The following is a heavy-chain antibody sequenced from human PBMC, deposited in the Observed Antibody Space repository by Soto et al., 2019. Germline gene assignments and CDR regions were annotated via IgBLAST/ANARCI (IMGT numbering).Heavy chain of an antibody. D-gene: IGHD2-8*02. Sequence: GGSLRLSCAASGFTFRNYGMHWVRQGPGKGLEWVAVISHDGSDKYYADSMKGRFIISRDNSENTLFLNMNSLKPEDTAVYYCEKENHHLVHDYWGQGTLVTVS. CDR3: EKENHHLVHDY. J-gene: IGHJ4*02. CDR2: ISHDGSDK. CDR1: GFTFRNYG. V-gene: IGHV3-30*18.